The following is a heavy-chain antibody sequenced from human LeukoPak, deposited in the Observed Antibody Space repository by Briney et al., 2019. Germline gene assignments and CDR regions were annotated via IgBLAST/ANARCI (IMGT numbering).Heavy chain of an antibody. Sequence: GGSLRLSCEASGFTFSSYNMNWVRQAPGKGLEWVSYIIYSGSRMYYAASVKGRFTISRDNSKNKVYLKMNRLSAEDTAVYYCATGLGETGHYAFYYGMDVWGQGTTVIVSS. CDR1: GFTFSSYN. J-gene: IGHJ6*02. CDR3: ATGLGETGHYAFYYGMDV. V-gene: IGHV3-23*01. D-gene: IGHD3-10*01. CDR2: IIYSGSRM.